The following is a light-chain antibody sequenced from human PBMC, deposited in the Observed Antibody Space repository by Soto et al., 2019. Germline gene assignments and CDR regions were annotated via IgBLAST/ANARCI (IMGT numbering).Light chain of an antibody. J-gene: IGKJ5*01. V-gene: IGKV3D-20*02. CDR3: QQRSNWPPIT. CDR2: GAS. Sequence: EIVLTQSPGTLSLSPGERATLSCRASQSVSSSFLAWYQHKPGQAPRLIIYGASSRATGIPDRFSGSGSGADFTLTISRLEPEDFAVYYCQQRSNWPPITFGQGTRLEIK. CDR1: QSVSSSF.